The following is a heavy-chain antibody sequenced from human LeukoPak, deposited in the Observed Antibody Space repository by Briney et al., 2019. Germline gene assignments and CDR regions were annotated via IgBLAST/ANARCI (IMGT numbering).Heavy chain of an antibody. Sequence: PGGSLRLSCAASGFTFSSYAMSWVRQAPGKGLEWVSAISGSGGSTYYADSVKGRFTISRDNSKNTLYLQMNSLRAEDTAVYYCAKVGPYGDYASDYFDYWGQGTLVTVSS. CDR1: GFTFSSYA. J-gene: IGHJ4*02. CDR3: AKVGPYGDYASDYFDY. D-gene: IGHD4-17*01. CDR2: ISGSGGST. V-gene: IGHV3-23*01.